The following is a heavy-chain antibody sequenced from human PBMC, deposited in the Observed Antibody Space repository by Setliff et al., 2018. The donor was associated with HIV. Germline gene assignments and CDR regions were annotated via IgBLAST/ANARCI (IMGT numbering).Heavy chain of an antibody. CDR1: GYNFNKFG. Sequence: ASVKVSCKSSGYNFNKFGVSWVRQAPGQGLEWLGYINGYNSTTHYSPRLQGRLTLTTDTSTNTVYLELRSLISDDTAIYYCAREAPRYASGAFDFWGQGTMVTVSS. CDR3: AREAPRYASGAFDF. J-gene: IGHJ3*01. V-gene: IGHV1-18*01. CDR2: INGYNSTT. D-gene: IGHD3-9*01.